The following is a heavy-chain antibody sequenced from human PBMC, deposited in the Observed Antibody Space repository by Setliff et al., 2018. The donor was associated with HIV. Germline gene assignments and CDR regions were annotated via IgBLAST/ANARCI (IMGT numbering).Heavy chain of an antibody. J-gene: IGHJ3*02. V-gene: IGHV4-30-4*08. Sequence: GVSISTSGYCWGWIRQPPGKGLEWIGNIYYSGTTYYSPSLKSRVTISVNKSKNQFSLKLRSVTAADTAVYYCARASTASAMVQDVPAIWGQGTRVTVSS. CDR3: ARASTASAMVQDVPAI. CDR2: IYYSGTT. D-gene: IGHD5-18*01. CDR1: GVSISTSGYC.